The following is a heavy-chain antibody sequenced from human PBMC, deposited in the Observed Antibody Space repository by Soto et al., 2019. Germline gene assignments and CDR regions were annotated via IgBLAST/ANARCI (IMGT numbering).Heavy chain of an antibody. CDR2: ISSSSSYI. CDR1: GFTFSSYS. V-gene: IGHV3-21*01. D-gene: IGHD3-22*01. CDR3: ARGPPHYYDSSGYQLDY. J-gene: IGHJ4*02. Sequence: PGGSLRLSCAASGFTFSSYSMNWVRQAPGKGLEWVSSISSSSSYIYYADSVKGRFTISRDNAKNSLYLQMNSLRAEDTAVYYCARGPPHYYDSSGYQLDYWGQGTLVNVS.